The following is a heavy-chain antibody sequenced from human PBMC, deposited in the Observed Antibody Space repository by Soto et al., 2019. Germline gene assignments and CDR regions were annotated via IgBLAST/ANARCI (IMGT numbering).Heavy chain of an antibody. J-gene: IGHJ3*02. V-gene: IGHV3-33*01. CDR2: IWYDGSNK. CDR3: AREGSGPRDPDAFDI. CDR1: GFTFSSYG. D-gene: IGHD3-3*01. Sequence: GGSLRLSCAASGFTFSSYGMHWVRQAPGKGLEWVAVIWYDGSNKYYADSVKGRFIISRDNSKNTLYLQMNSLRAEDTAVYYCAREGSGPRDPDAFDIWGQGTMVTV.